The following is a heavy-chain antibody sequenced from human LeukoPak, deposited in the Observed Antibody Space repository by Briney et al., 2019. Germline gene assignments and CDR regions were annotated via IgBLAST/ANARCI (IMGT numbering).Heavy chain of an antibody. J-gene: IGHJ4*02. CDR2: INPSGGST. CDR1: GYTFTSYY. CDR3: ARGRRSRDYPFDY. V-gene: IGHV1-46*01. D-gene: IGHD4-17*01. Sequence: GASVKVSCKASGYTFTSYYMHWVRQAPGQGLEWMGIINPSGGSTGYAQKFQGRVTMTRNTSISTAYMELSSLRSEDTAVYYCARGRRSRDYPFDYWGQGTLVTVSS.